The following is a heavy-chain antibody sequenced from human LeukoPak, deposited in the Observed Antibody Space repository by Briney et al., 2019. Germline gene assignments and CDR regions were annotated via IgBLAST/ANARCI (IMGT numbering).Heavy chain of an antibody. CDR2: ISGSGGST. J-gene: IGHJ4*02. V-gene: IGHV3-23*01. D-gene: IGHD3-22*01. CDR3: ARVPPYYYDSSGYLN. CDR1: GFTFSSYA. Sequence: PGGSLRLSCAASGFTFSSYAMSWVRQAPGKGLEWVSAISGSGGSTYYADSVKGRFTISRDNSKNTLYLQMNSLRAEDTAVYYCARVPPYYYDSSGYLNWGQGTLVTVSS.